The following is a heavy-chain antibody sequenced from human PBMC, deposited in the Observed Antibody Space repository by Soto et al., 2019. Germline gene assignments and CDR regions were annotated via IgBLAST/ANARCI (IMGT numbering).Heavy chain of an antibody. D-gene: IGHD2-2*01. CDR2: INPSGGST. J-gene: IGHJ3*02. V-gene: IGHV1-46*03. Sequence: QVQLVQSGAEVKKPGASVKVSCKASGYTFTSYYMHWVRQAPGQGLEWMGVINPSGGSTSYAQKFQGRVTMTRDTSTSTVYMDLSSLRAEDTAVYYCARDRYPCSSTSCYADAFDIWGPGTMVTVSS. CDR3: ARDRYPCSSTSCYADAFDI. CDR1: GYTFTSYY.